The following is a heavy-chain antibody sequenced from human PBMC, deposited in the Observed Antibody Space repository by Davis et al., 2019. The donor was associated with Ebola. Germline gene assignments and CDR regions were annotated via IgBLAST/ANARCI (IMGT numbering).Heavy chain of an antibody. CDR3: ARDYYDSSGYLWYFDL. Sequence: SETLSLTCEVSAGSISSSSWWSWVRQSPGKGLEWIGELYHSGATNYNPSLKSRITMSVDKSKNQFSLKLSSVTAADTAVYYCARDYYDSSGYLWYFDLWGRGTLVTVSS. D-gene: IGHD3-22*01. V-gene: IGHV4-4*02. J-gene: IGHJ2*01. CDR1: AGSISSSSW. CDR2: LYHSGAT.